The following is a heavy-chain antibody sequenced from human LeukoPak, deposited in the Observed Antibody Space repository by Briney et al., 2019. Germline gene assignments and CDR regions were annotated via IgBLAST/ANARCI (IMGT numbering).Heavy chain of an antibody. CDR1: GFTVSSNY. J-gene: IGHJ4*02. D-gene: IGHD1-7*01. Sequence: GGSLRLSCAASGFTVSSNYVSWVRQAPGKGLEWVSVIYSGGNTYYADSVKGRFTVSRDSSKNTLYLQMNSLRAEDTAVYYCATSEWELHSDYWGQGTLVTVSS. CDR3: ATSEWELHSDY. V-gene: IGHV3-53*01. CDR2: IYSGGNT.